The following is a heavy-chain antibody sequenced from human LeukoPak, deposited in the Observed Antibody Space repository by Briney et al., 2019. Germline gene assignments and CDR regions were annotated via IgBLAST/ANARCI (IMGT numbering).Heavy chain of an antibody. Sequence: ASVKVSCKASGYTVTSYHMHWVRQAPGQGLEWMGILNPSGGSTSYAQKFQGRATLTRATSTSTVYMELSSLRSEDTAVYYCASVYNYGMDVRGQGTTVIVSS. J-gene: IGHJ6*02. CDR3: ASVYNYGMDV. CDR2: LNPSGGST. V-gene: IGHV1-46*01. CDR1: GYTVTSYH.